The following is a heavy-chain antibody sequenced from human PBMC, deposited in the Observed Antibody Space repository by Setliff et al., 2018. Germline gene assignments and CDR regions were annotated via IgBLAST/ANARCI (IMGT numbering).Heavy chain of an antibody. CDR3: ARRVGSVGIQLPDY. D-gene: IGHD5-18*01. Sequence: GASVKVSCKASGYTFTSYYIHWVRQAPGQGLEWMGVINPKNGGATYPQNLQGRVTMTRDTSMSTVYMELSSLRSEDTAVYYCARRVGSVGIQLPDYWGQGTLVTVSS. J-gene: IGHJ4*02. CDR2: INPKNGGA. CDR1: GYTFTSYY. V-gene: IGHV1-46*01.